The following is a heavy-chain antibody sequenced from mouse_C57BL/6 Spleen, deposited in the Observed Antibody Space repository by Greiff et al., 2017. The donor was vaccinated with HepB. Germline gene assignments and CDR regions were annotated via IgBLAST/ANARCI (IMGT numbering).Heavy chain of an antibody. J-gene: IGHJ3*01. D-gene: IGHD2-3*01. Sequence: EVQGVESGGGLVKPGGSLKLSCAASGFTFSSYAMSWVRQTPEKRLEWVATISDGGSYTYYPDNVKGRFTISRDNAKNNLYLQMSHLKSEDTAMYYCARAYDGYYEWFAYWGQGTLVTVSA. CDR3: ARAYDGYYEWFAY. CDR1: GFTFSSYA. V-gene: IGHV5-4*01. CDR2: ISDGGSYT.